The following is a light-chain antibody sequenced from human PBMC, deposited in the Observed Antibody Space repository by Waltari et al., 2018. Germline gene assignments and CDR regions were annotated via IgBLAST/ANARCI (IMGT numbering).Light chain of an antibody. V-gene: IGKV3-20*01. Sequence: SYRASQSVSRALAWYQEKRGQAARLRIYAASTRATGVPDRVSGSGSGTDFSLTSSRLDPEDFAVYYCQHYVNLPVTFRQGTKVEI. J-gene: IGKJ1*01. CDR3: QHYVNLPVT. CDR2: AAS. CDR1: QSVSRA.